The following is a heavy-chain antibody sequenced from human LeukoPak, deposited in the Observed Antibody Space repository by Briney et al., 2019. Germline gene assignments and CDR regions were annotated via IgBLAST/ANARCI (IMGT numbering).Heavy chain of an antibody. V-gene: IGHV1-46*01. CDR1: GYTFIRNH. CDR3: ARLHDYYWYFDL. Sequence: GASVKVSCKASGYTFIRNHIHWVRQAPGQGLEWMGIINPSGGSTTYAQKFQGRVTMTRDTSTSTVYMELSSLRSEDTAVYCCARLHDYYWYFDLWGRGTLVTVSS. D-gene: IGHD5-12*01. CDR2: INPSGGST. J-gene: IGHJ2*01.